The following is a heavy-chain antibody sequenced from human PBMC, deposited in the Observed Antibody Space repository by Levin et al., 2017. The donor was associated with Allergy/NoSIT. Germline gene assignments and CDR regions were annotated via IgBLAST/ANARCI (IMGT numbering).Heavy chain of an antibody. CDR2: IKSNTDGGTA. J-gene: IGHJ4*02. CDR3: TYYYDSSGYGTFFDY. V-gene: IGHV3-15*01. CDR1: GFTFSNAW. D-gene: IGHD3-22*01. Sequence: PGGSLRLSCAASGFTFSNAWMSWVRQAPGKGLEWVGRIKSNTDGGTADYAPPVKGRFTISRDDSKNTLYLQMNSLKTEDTAVYYCTYYYDSSGYGTFFDYWGQGTLVTVSS.